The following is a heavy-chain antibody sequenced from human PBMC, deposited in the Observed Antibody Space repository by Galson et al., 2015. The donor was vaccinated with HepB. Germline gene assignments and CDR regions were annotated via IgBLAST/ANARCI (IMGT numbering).Heavy chain of an antibody. CDR3: ARDRLPGDY. Sequence: SLRLSCAASGFTLSTFSMNWVRHAPGKGLEWVSSISSSSSYIYYADSVKGRFTISRDNAKNSLYLQMDSLRAEDTAVYYCARDRLPGDYWGQGILVTVSS. CDR1: GFTLSTFS. V-gene: IGHV3-21*01. CDR2: ISSSSSYI. J-gene: IGHJ4*02.